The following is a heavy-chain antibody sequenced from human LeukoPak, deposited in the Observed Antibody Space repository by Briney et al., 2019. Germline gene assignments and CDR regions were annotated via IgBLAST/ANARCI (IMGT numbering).Heavy chain of an antibody. CDR1: GFTFDDYA. J-gene: IGHJ4*02. D-gene: IGHD3-22*01. V-gene: IGHV3-43D*03. CDR2: ISWDGGST. Sequence: GGFLRLSCAASGFTFDDYAMHWVRQAPGKGLEWVSLISWDGGSTYYADSVKGRFTISRDNSKNSLYLQMNSLRAEDTAVYYCAKYYYDSSGYYYPGDYWGQGTLVTVSS. CDR3: AKYYYDSSGYYYPGDY.